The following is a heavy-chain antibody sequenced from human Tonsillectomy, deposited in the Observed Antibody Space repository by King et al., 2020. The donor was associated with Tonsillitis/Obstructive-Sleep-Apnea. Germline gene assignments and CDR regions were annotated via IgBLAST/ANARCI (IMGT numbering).Heavy chain of an antibody. CDR3: ASGSSASPGGNWFDP. V-gene: IGHV4-34*01. J-gene: IGHJ5*02. CDR2: INHSGST. Sequence: VQLPQWGAGLLKPSETLSLTCAVYGGSFSGYYWSWLRQPPGKGLEWIGEINHSGSTNYNPSLKSRVTISVDTSKNQFSLKLSSVTAADTAVYYCASGSSASPGGNWFDPWGQGTLVTVSS. CDR1: GGSFSGYY. D-gene: IGHD2-2*01.